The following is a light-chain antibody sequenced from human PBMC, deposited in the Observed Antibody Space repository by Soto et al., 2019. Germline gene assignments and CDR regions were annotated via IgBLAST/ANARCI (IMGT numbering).Light chain of an antibody. CDR2: ESN. CDR1: SSKIGDNH. CDR3: GTWDSDLSAWV. J-gene: IGLJ3*02. Sequence: QSVLTQPPSVSAAPGQTVTISCSGSSSKIGDNHVSWYQQVPGTAPKILIYESNKRYSGIPDRFSGSKSGTSATLGITGLQTGDEADYYCGTWDSDLSAWVFGGGTKVTVL. V-gene: IGLV1-51*02.